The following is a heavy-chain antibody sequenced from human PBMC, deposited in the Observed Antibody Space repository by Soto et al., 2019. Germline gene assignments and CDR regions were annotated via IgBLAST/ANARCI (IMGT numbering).Heavy chain of an antibody. CDR2: IYYSGST. V-gene: IGHV4-39*07. D-gene: IGHD5-18*01. Sequence: PSETLSLTCTVSGGSISSSSFHWGWIRQPPGKGLEWIGSIYYSGSTYYSPSLKSRVTISVDTSKNQFSLKLTSVTAADTAVYYCARAGLGEYSYGFGLIWGQGTMVTVSS. J-gene: IGHJ3*02. CDR1: GGSISSSSFH. CDR3: ARAGLGEYSYGFGLI.